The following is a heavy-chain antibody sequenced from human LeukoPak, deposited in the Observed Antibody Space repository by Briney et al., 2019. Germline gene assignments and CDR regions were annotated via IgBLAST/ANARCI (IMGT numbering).Heavy chain of an antibody. Sequence: NPSETLSLTCTVSGYSISSGYYWGWIRQPPGKGLEWIGSIYHSGSTYYNPSLNSRVTISVDTSKNQFSLKLSSVTAADTAVYYCARGPPYSSGWQLLFDPWGQGTLVTVSS. J-gene: IGHJ5*02. CDR2: IYHSGST. CDR3: ARGPPYSSGWQLLFDP. CDR1: GYSISSGYY. D-gene: IGHD6-19*01. V-gene: IGHV4-38-2*02.